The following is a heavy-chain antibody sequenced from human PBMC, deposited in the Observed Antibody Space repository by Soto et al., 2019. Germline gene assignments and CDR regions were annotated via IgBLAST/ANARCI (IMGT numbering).Heavy chain of an antibody. CDR2: IIPIFGTA. CDR1: GGTFSSYA. CDR3: AREGGITMVRGVIHWFDP. D-gene: IGHD3-10*01. V-gene: IGHV1-69*12. Sequence: QVQLVQSGAEVKKPGSSVKVSCKASGGTFSSYAISWVRQAPGQGLEWMGGIIPIFGTANYAQKFQGRVTITADEXTXTXXMELSSLRSEDTAVYYCAREGGITMVRGVIHWFDPWGQGTLVTVSS. J-gene: IGHJ5*02.